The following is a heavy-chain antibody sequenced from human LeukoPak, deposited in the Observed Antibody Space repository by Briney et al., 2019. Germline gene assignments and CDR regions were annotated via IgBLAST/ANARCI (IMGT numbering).Heavy chain of an antibody. J-gene: IGHJ4*02. CDR3: ARVSHYGSGYYYTLAY. V-gene: IGHV3-33*01. CDR1: GFIFSNYG. CDR2: IWYDRYNK. D-gene: IGHD3-10*01. Sequence: GGSLRLSCAASGFIFSNYGMHWVRQAPGKGLEWVAGIWYDRYNKFYADSAKGRFTISRDNSKNTLYLQMSSLRAEDTALYYCARVSHYGSGYYYTLAYWGQGTLVTVSS.